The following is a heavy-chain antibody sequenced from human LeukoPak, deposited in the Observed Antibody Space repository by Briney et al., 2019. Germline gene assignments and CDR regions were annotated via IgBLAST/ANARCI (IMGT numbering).Heavy chain of an antibody. V-gene: IGHV3-30*02. CDR2: IRYDGSNK. Sequence: GGSLRLSCAASGFTFSSYGMHWVRQAPGKGLEWVAFIRYDGSNKYYAGSVKGRFTISRDNSKDTLYLQMNSLRAEDTAVYYCAKDSVWFGETNPFDYWGQGTLVTVSS. J-gene: IGHJ4*02. CDR1: GFTFSSYG. D-gene: IGHD3-10*01. CDR3: AKDSVWFGETNPFDY.